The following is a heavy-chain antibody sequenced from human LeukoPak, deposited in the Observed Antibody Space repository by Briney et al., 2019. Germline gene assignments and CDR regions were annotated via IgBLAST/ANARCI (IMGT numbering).Heavy chain of an antibody. D-gene: IGHD1-26*01. CDR1: GFTFSYYW. CDR3: ARGSGSYGGAFDY. Sequence: GGSLRLSCAASGFTFSYYWMNWVRQAPGRRREWVASIKQDGSDKYYVDSVKGRFTISRDNAKNSLHLQMNSLRVEETAVYYCARGSGSYGGAFDYWGQGTLVTVSS. V-gene: IGHV3-7*01. CDR2: IKQDGSDK. J-gene: IGHJ4*02.